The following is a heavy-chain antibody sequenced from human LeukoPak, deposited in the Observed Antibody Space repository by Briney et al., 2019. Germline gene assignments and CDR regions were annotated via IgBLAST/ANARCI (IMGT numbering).Heavy chain of an antibody. CDR3: ARDFFGVVTIDAFDI. D-gene: IGHD3-3*01. CDR1: GFTFSSYW. V-gene: IGHV3-7*01. Sequence: GGSLRLSCAASGFTFSSYWMSWVRQAPGKGLEWVANIKQDESEKYYVDSVKGRFTISRDNAKNSLYLQMNSLRAEDTAVYYCARDFFGVVTIDAFDIWGQGTMVTVSS. J-gene: IGHJ3*02. CDR2: IKQDESEK.